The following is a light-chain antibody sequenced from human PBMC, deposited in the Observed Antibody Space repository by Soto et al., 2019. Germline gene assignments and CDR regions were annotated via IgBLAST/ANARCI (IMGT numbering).Light chain of an antibody. CDR2: KAS. Sequence: DIQMTQSPSTLSASVGDRVAITCRASQSISTWLAWYQQKPGNAPKLLIYKASSLESGVPSRFSGSGSGTDFTLTISSLQHDDFATYYCQQYNSYPWTFGQGTQVEIK. V-gene: IGKV1-5*03. CDR1: QSISTW. J-gene: IGKJ1*01. CDR3: QQYNSYPWT.